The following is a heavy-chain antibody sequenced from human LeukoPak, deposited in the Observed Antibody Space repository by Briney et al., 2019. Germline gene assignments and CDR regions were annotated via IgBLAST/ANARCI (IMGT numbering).Heavy chain of an antibody. V-gene: IGHV3-33*01. CDR2: IWYDGSNK. Sequence: GGSLRLSCAASGFTFSSYGMHWVRQAPGKGLEWAAVIWYDGSNKYYADSVKGRFTISRDNSKNALYLQMNSLRAEDTAVYYCAVTIFGVVISGIDVWGQGTTVTVSS. CDR3: AVTIFGVVISGIDV. CDR1: GFTFSSYG. J-gene: IGHJ6*02. D-gene: IGHD3-3*01.